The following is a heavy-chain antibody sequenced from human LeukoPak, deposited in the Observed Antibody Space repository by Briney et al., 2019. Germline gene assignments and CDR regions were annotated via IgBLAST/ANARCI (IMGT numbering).Heavy chain of an antibody. CDR2: ISSSSGYI. Sequence: PGGSLRLSCAASGFTFSSYSMNWVRQAPGKGLEWVSSISSSSGYIYYAGSVKGRFTISRHNAKNSLYLEMNSLRAEDTAVFYCAKGGARLHSYYFDYWDLGTLVTVSS. D-gene: IGHD1-26*01. CDR3: AKGGARLHSYYFDY. J-gene: IGHJ4*02. CDR1: GFTFSSYS. V-gene: IGHV3-21*01.